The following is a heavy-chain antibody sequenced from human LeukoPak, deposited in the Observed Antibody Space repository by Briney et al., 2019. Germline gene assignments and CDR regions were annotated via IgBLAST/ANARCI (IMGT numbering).Heavy chain of an antibody. CDR2: INHSGST. D-gene: IGHD2-15*01. Sequence: SETLSLTCAVYGGSFSGYYWSWIRQPPGKGLEWIGEINHSGSTNYNSSLKSRVTISVDTSKNQFSLKLSSVTAADTAVYYCARGPTPYGMDVWGKGTTVTVSS. CDR1: GGSFSGYY. J-gene: IGHJ6*04. V-gene: IGHV4-34*01. CDR3: ARGPTPYGMDV.